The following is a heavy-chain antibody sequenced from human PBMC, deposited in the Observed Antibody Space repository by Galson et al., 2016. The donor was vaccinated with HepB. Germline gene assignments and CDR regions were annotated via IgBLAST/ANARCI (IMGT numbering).Heavy chain of an antibody. D-gene: IGHD2-2*01. CDR3: ARASVIPGARMIFDP. Sequence: SETLSLTCTVSGASISDSTWWTWVRQVPEKGLEWLGEIYHTGTSNNNPFLSSRFTLSVDKSRNQFSLNVTSVTAADTAVYYCARASVIPGARMIFDPWGQGTLATASS. CDR2: IYHTGTS. J-gene: IGHJ5*02. V-gene: IGHV4-4*02. CDR1: GASISDSTW.